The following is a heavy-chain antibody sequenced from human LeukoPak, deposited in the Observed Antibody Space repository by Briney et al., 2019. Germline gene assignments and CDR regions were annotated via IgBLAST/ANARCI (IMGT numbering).Heavy chain of an antibody. D-gene: IGHD3-10*01. J-gene: IGHJ4*02. Sequence: SETLSLTCTVSGGSISSNYWSWIRQPPGRGLEWIGYIYYSGSTNYNPSLKSRVTISVDTSKNQFSLKLSSVTAADTAVYYCARFNYYGSGSYYLDYWGQGTLVTVSS. CDR2: IYYSGST. CDR1: GGSISSNY. V-gene: IGHV4-59*08. CDR3: ARFNYYGSGSYYLDY.